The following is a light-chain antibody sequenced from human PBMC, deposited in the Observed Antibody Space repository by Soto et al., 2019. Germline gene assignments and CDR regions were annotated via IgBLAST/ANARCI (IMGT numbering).Light chain of an antibody. CDR2: GVS. CDR3: CSYAGSSPHVV. V-gene: IGLV2-23*02. J-gene: IGLJ2*01. Sequence: QSALTLPASVSGSPGQSITISCTGTSSDVGSYNLVSWYQQHPGKAPKLMIYGVSQRPSGVSNRFSDSKSDNTASLTISGLQAEDEADYFCCSYAGSSPHVVFGGGTKLTVL. CDR1: SSDVGSYNL.